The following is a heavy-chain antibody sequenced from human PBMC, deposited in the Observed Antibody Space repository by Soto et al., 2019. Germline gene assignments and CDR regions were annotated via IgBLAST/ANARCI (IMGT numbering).Heavy chain of an antibody. D-gene: IGHD3-22*01. CDR3: ARDGLYYYDFCGYCSGRRPFDD. Sequence: SVKVSCKASGGTFSSYAISWVRQAPGQGLEWMGGIIPIFGTANYAQKFQGRVTITADESTSTAYMELSSLSSEDTAVYYCARDGLYYYDFCGYCSGRRPFDDWGQGTLVTVSS. CDR2: IIPIFGTA. V-gene: IGHV1-69*13. CDR1: GGTFSSYA. J-gene: IGHJ4*02.